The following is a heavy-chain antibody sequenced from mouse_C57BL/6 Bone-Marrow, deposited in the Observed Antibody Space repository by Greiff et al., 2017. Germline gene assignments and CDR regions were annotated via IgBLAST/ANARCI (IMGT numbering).Heavy chain of an antibody. J-gene: IGHJ4*01. CDR1: GYSFTGYF. V-gene: IGHV1-20*01. CDR2: INPYNGDT. CDR3: ARGEYDYDDYYAMDY. D-gene: IGHD2-4*01. Sequence: EVQLQQSGPELVKPGDSVKISCKASGYSFTGYFMNWVMQSHGKSLEWIGRINPYNGDTFYNQKFKGKATLTVDKSSSTAHMELRSLTSEYSAVYYCARGEYDYDDYYAMDYWGQGTSVTVSS.